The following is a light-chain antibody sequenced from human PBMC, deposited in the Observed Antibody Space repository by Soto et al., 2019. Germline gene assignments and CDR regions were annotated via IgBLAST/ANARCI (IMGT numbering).Light chain of an antibody. CDR1: QSISSY. CDR3: QQSYSTLLFT. J-gene: IGKJ3*01. Sequence: DIQMTQSPSSLSASVGDRVTITCRASQSISSYLNWYQQKPGKAPKLLIYAASSLPSGVPSRFSGSGSGTDFTLTISSLQPEDFATYYCQQSYSTLLFTFGPGTKVDIK. CDR2: AAS. V-gene: IGKV1-39*01.